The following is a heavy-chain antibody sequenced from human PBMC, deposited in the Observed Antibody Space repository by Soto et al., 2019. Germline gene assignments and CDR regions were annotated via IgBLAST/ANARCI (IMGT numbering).Heavy chain of an antibody. Sequence: SETLSLTCAVYGGSFSGYYWSWIRQPPGKGLEWIGEINHSGSTNYNPSLKSRVTISVDTSKDQFSLKLSSVTAADTAVYYCARALPYCSSNSCYTNYYYYGMDVWGQGTTVTVSS. J-gene: IGHJ6*02. CDR2: INHSGST. CDR3: ARALPYCSSNSCYTNYYYYGMDV. V-gene: IGHV4-34*01. D-gene: IGHD2-2*02. CDR1: GGSFSGYY.